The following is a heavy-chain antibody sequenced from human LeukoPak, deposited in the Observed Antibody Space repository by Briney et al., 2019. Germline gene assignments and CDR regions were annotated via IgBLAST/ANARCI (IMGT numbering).Heavy chain of an antibody. V-gene: IGHV3-13*01. CDR3: AATGDTEQAFDY. Sequence: GGSLRLSCAASGFTFSSYDMHWVRQATGKGLEWVSAIGTAGDTYYPGSVKGRFTISRENAKNSLYLQMNSLRAGDTAVYYCAATGDTEQAFDYWGQGTLVTVSS. D-gene: IGHD3-16*01. CDR1: GFTFSSYD. J-gene: IGHJ4*02. CDR2: IGTAGDT.